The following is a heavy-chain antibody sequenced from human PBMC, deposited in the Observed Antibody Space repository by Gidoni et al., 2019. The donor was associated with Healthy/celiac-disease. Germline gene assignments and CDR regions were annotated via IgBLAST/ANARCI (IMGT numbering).Heavy chain of an antibody. J-gene: IGHJ4*02. CDR2: ISWNSGTI. CDR3: AKDNAGYNLVFDY. V-gene: IGHV3-9*01. D-gene: IGHD5-12*01. Sequence: EVQLVESGGGLVQPGRSLRLSCAASGFPFDDYGIHWVRRAPGKGLGWVSGISWNSGTIGYADSVKGRFTISRDNAKNSLYLQMNSLRAEDTAFYYCAKDNAGYNLVFDYWGQGTLVTVSS. CDR1: GFPFDDYG.